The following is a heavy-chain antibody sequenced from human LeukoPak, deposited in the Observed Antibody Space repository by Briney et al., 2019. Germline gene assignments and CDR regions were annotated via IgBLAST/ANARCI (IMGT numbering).Heavy chain of an antibody. Sequence: PGGSLRLSCAASGFTFSSNWMTWVRQAPGKGLEWVANIKQDGSEKYYVDSVKGRFTISRDNAKNSLYLQMSSLRAEDTAVYYCTRSRAGYCYFPLDCWGQGTLVTVSS. D-gene: IGHD3-22*01. J-gene: IGHJ4*02. CDR3: TRSRAGYCYFPLDC. CDR2: IKQDGSEK. V-gene: IGHV3-7*01. CDR1: GFTFSSNW.